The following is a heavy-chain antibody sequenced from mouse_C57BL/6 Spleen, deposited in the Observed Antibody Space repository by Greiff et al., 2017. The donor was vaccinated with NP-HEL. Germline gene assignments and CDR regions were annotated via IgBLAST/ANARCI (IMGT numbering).Heavy chain of an antibody. D-gene: IGHD1-1*01. V-gene: IGHV1-82*01. Sequence: QVQLQQSGPELVKPGASVKISCKASGYAFSSSWLHWVKQRPGKGLEWIGRIYPGAGDTNYNGQFKGKATLTADKSSSTAYMQLSSLTSEDSAVYVCARTPVYYYGSERYFDVWGTGTTVTVSS. CDR2: IYPGAGDT. J-gene: IGHJ1*03. CDR1: GYAFSSSW. CDR3: ARTPVYYYGSERYFDV.